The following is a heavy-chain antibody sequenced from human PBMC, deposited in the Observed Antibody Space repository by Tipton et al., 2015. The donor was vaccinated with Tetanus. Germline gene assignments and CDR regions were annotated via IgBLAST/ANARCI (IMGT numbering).Heavy chain of an antibody. Sequence: TLSLTCTVSGSSISSYYWSWIRQPPGKGLEWIGYIYYSGSTNYNPSLKSRVTISVDTSKNQFSLKLSSVTAADTAVYYCARGHSSGWQDWYFDLWGRGTLVTVSS. D-gene: IGHD6-19*01. CDR3: ARGHSSGWQDWYFDL. J-gene: IGHJ2*01. CDR1: GSSISSYY. V-gene: IGHV4-59*01. CDR2: IYYSGST.